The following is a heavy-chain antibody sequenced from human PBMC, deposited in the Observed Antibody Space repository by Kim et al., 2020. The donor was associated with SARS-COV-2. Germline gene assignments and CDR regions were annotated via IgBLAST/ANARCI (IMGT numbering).Heavy chain of an antibody. CDR1: GYTFTRFA. J-gene: IGHJ6*02. V-gene: IGHV1-3*01. CDR3: ARDGMENMRGLQMGF. CDR2: INAENDNT. Sequence: ASVKVSCKTSGYTFTRFAMHWVRQAPGQRLEWVGWINAENDNTKYSQKFQGRVTITRDTSASTVYMELTSLTSRDAAIYYCARDGMENMRGLQMGFWGQG. D-gene: IGHD2-21*02.